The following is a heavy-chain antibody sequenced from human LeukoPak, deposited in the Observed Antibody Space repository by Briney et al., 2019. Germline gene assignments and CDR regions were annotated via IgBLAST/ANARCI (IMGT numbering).Heavy chain of an antibody. Sequence: PGGSLRLSCAASGFTFRDAWMTWVRQAPGKGLEWVGRIRSKTDGGTTDYAVSVQGRFTISRDDSKNTLYLQMSSLKTEDTAVYYCAKHIYGVVSIQQWGQGTLVTVSS. CDR2: IRSKTDGGTT. V-gene: IGHV3-15*01. D-gene: IGHD3-3*01. J-gene: IGHJ1*01. CDR3: AKHIYGVVSIQQ. CDR1: GFTFRDAW.